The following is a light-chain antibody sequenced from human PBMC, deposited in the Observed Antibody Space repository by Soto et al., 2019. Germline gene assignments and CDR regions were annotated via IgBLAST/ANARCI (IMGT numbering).Light chain of an antibody. CDR3: QKYDSAPRT. CDR1: QDISNF. Sequence: DIQMTQSPSSLSASGGDRVTSTCRASQDISNFLVWYQQKPGKVPKLLIYASTTLPSGVPSRFSGSGFGTAFTLTIRSLQPEDVANYYGQKYDSAPRTFGQGTKVEIK. V-gene: IGKV1-27*01. CDR2: AST. J-gene: IGKJ1*01.